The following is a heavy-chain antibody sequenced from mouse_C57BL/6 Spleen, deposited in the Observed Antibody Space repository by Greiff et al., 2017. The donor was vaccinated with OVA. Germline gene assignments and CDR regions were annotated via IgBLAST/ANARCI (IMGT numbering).Heavy chain of an antibody. CDR1: GYTFTSYW. Sequence: QVQLQQPGAELVKPGASVKMSCKASGYTFTSYWITWVKQRPGQGLEWIGVIYPGSGSTNYNEKFKSKATLTVDTSSSTAYMQLSSLTSEDSAVYYCARIYYDYERFDYWGQGTTLTVSS. D-gene: IGHD2-4*01. V-gene: IGHV1-55*01. J-gene: IGHJ2*01. CDR2: IYPGSGST. CDR3: ARIYYDYERFDY.